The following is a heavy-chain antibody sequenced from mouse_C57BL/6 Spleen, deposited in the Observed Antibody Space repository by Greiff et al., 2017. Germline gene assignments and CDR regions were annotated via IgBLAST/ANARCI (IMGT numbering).Heavy chain of an antibody. CDR2: INYDGSST. Sequence: EVMLVESEGGLVQPGSSMKLSCTASGFTFSDYYMAWVRQVPEKGLEWVANINYDGSSTYYLDSLKSRFIISRDNAKNILYLQMSRLKSEDTATYYCARDQYDYGYFDVWGTGTTVTVSS. CDR3: ARDQYDYGYFDV. CDR1: GFTFSDYY. J-gene: IGHJ1*03. V-gene: IGHV5-16*01. D-gene: IGHD2-10*02.